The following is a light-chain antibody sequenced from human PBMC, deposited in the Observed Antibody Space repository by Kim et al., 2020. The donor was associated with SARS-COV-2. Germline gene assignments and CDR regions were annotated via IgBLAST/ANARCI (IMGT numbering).Light chain of an antibody. J-gene: IGKJ4*01. V-gene: IGKV3-11*01. Sequence: LSPGERATLYCRASQNIINYLAWYQQKPGQAPRLLIYDASTRATGIPARFSGSGSGTDFTLTISSLEPEDFAVYYCQQRSNWPLTFGGGTKVDIK. CDR2: DAS. CDR1: QNIINY. CDR3: QQRSNWPLT.